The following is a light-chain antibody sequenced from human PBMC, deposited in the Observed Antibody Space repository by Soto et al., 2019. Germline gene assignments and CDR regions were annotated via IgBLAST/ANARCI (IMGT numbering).Light chain of an antibody. CDR2: AVS. J-gene: IGLJ1*01. V-gene: IGLV2-14*01. CDR3: SSYTSSSTLDYV. Sequence: QSALTQPASVSGSPGQSITISCTGTSSDVGGYNYVSWHQQHPGKAPKLMIYAVSNRPSGVSNRFSGSKSGNTASLTISGLQAEDEADYYCSSYTSSSTLDYVFGTGTKVT. CDR1: SSDVGGYNY.